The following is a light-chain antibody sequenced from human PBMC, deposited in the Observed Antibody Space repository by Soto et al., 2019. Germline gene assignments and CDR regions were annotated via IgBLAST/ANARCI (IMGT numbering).Light chain of an antibody. V-gene: IGLV2-14*01. CDR2: EVR. CDR1: TSDVGGYNY. J-gene: IGLJ3*02. Sequence: QSALTQPASVSGSPGQSITISCTGTTSDVGGYNYVSWHQQHPGKAPKLIIHEVRYRPSGVSNRFSGSKSGNTASLTISGFQAEDEADYYCSSYASSGTLVFGGGTKLTVL. CDR3: SSYASSGTLV.